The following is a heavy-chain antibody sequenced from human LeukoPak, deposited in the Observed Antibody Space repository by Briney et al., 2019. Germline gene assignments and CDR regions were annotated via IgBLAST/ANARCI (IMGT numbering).Heavy chain of an antibody. V-gene: IGHV4-61*01. J-gene: IGHJ4*02. CDR2: IYNSGST. D-gene: IGHD3-10*01. Sequence: SETLSLTCSVSGGSVSSRNYSWTWIRQPPGKGLEWIGYIYNSGSTKCNPSLKSRVTISVDTSKNQFSLKLSSVTAADTAVYYCATDRQVYGSGEYYFDYWGQGTLVSVSS. CDR1: GGSVSSRNYS. CDR3: ATDRQVYGSGEYYFDY.